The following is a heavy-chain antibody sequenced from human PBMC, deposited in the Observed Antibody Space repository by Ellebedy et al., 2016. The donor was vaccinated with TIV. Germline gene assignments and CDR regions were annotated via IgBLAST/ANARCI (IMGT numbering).Heavy chain of an antibody. CDR2: INHSGST. V-gene: IGHV4-34*01. J-gene: IGHJ4*02. CDR3: ARNWPQQLGTHTDY. Sequence: SETLSLXCAVYGGSFSGYYWSWIRQPPGKGLEWIGEINHSGSTNYNPSLKSRVTISVDTSKNQFSLKLSSVTAADTAVYYCARNWPQQLGTHTDYWGQGTLVTVSS. CDR1: GGSFSGYY. D-gene: IGHD6-13*01.